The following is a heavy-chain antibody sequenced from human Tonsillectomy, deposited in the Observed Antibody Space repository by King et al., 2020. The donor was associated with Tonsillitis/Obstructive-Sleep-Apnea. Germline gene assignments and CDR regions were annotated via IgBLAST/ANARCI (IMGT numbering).Heavy chain of an antibody. CDR2: ISGSGGST. Sequence: VQLVESGGGLVQPGGSLRLSCAASGFTFSSYAMSWVRQAPGKGLEWVSAISGSGGSTYYADSVKGRFTISRDNSKNTLYLQMISLRAEDTAVYYCSIVLYYYVSSGYLWILQFYYFDFWGQGTLVTVSS. V-gene: IGHV3-23*04. CDR1: GFTFSSYA. J-gene: IGHJ4*02. D-gene: IGHD3-22*01. CDR3: SIVLYYYVSSGYLWILQFYYFDF.